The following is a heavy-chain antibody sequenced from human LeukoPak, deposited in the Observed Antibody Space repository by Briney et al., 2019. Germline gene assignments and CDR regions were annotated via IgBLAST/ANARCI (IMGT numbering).Heavy chain of an antibody. CDR1: GFTFGDYA. J-gene: IGHJ4*02. V-gene: IGHV3-49*03. CDR2: IRSKAYGGTT. Sequence: PGGSLRLSCTASGFTFGDYAMSWFRQAPGKGLEWVGFIRSKAYGGTTEYAASVKGRFTISRDDSKSIAYLQMNSLKTEDTAVYYCTRGGLPASSGYYMGGVDYWGQGTLVTVSS. D-gene: IGHD3-22*01. CDR3: TRGGLPASSGYYMGGVDY.